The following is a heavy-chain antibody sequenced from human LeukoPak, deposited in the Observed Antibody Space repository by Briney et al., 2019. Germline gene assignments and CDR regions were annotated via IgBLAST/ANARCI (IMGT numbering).Heavy chain of an antibody. CDR1: GFSFSNYW. D-gene: IGHD3-10*01. CDR2: IKQDGSEK. CDR3: ARDGTLSDGSGSYGFDY. V-gene: IGHV3-7*01. J-gene: IGHJ4*02. Sequence: GGSLRLSCSVSGFSFSNYWMSWVRQAPGKGLERVANIKQDGSEKYYVDSVKGRFTISRDNAKNPLYLQMNSLRAEDTAVYYCARDGTLSDGSGSYGFDYWGQGTLVTVSS.